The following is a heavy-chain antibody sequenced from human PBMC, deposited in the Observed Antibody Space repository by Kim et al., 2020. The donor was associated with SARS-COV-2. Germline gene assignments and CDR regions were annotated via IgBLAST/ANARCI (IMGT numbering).Heavy chain of an antibody. CDR3: AKRSDYYGSGSYSPPFDY. V-gene: IGHV3-23*01. D-gene: IGHD3-10*01. Sequence: GGSLRLSCAASGFTFSSYAMSWVRQAPGKGLDWVSAISASGSSTYYADSVKGRFTISRDNSKNTLFLQMSSLRAEDTAFYYCAKRSDYYGSGSYSPPFDYWGQGTLVTVSS. CDR1: GFTFSSYA. J-gene: IGHJ4*02. CDR2: ISASGSST.